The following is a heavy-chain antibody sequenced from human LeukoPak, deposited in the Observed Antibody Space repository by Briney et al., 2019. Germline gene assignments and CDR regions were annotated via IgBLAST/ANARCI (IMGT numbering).Heavy chain of an antibody. Sequence: SETLSLTCTVSGGSISSYYWNWIRQPPGKGLEWIGYIYYSGSTNCNPSLKSRVTISVDTSKNQFSLKLSSVTAADTAVYYCAAGVVTIPSTWGQGTLVTVSS. CDR2: IYYSGST. J-gene: IGHJ5*02. CDR3: AAGVVTIPST. V-gene: IGHV4-59*08. D-gene: IGHD3-3*01. CDR1: GGSISSYY.